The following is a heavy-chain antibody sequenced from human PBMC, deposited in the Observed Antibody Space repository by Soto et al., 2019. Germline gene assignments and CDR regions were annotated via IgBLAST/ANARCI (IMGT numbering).Heavy chain of an antibody. J-gene: IGHJ3*02. CDR2: IYYSGST. Sequence: SETLSLTCTVSGGSISSGGYYWSWIRQHPGKGLEWIGYIYYSGSTYYNPSLKSRVTISVDTSKNQFSLKLSSVTAADTAVYYCARGGSYCSGGSCYSVFYAFAIWGQGTMVTVSS. CDR1: GGSISSGGYY. V-gene: IGHV4-31*03. CDR3: ARGGSYCSGGSCYSVFYAFAI. D-gene: IGHD2-15*01.